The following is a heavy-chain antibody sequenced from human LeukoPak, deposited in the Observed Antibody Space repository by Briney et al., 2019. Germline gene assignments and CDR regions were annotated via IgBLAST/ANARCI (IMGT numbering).Heavy chain of an antibody. J-gene: IGHJ4*02. CDR1: GDSISSNYW. Sequence: PSGTLSLTCAVSGDSISSNYWWTWVRQPPGKGLEWIGEIHHSGSTNYNPSLKSRVTISVDTSKNQFSLKLSSVTAADTAVYYCARGVMGYCSGGSCIPLDYWGQGTLVTVSS. CDR3: ARGVMGYCSGGSCIPLDY. CDR2: IHHSGST. V-gene: IGHV4-4*02. D-gene: IGHD2-15*01.